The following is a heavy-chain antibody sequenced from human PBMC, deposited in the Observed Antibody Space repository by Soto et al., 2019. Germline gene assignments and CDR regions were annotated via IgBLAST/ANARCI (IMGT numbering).Heavy chain of an antibody. CDR2: IYYSGNT. Sequence: SETLSLTCTVSGDSVSSSSYYWSWIRQPPGRGPEWIGSIYYSGNTYYKPSLKSRVSISIDTSRNQFSLKLTSVTAADTGVYYCASSSPFHYWGPGILVTVSS. J-gene: IGHJ4*02. V-gene: IGHV4-39*01. CDR3: ASSSPFHY. CDR1: GDSVSSSSYY. D-gene: IGHD6-6*01.